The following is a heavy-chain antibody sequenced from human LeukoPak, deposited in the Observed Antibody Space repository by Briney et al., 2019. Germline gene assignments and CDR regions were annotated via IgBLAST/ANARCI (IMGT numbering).Heavy chain of an antibody. J-gene: IGHJ4*02. CDR2: ISGSGGST. CDR1: GFTFNTYW. CDR3: ARGAYVDYVGFDY. V-gene: IGHV3-23*01. Sequence: GGSLRLSCEAPGFTFNTYWMSWVRQAPGKGLEWVSAISGSGGSTYYADSVKGRFTISRDNSKNTLYLQMNSLRAEDTAVYYCARGAYVDYVGFDYWGQGTLVTVSS. D-gene: IGHD4-17*01.